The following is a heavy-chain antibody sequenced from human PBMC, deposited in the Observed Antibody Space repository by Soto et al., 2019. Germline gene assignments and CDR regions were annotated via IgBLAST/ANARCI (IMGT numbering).Heavy chain of an antibody. CDR1: GFTFSSYG. J-gene: IGHJ6*02. Sequence: PGGSLRLSCAASGFTFSSYGMHWVRQAPGKGLEWLAVISYDGSNKYYADSVKGRFTISRDNSKNTLYLQMNSLRAEDTAVYYCAKDQIAARPHPKYYYYGMDVWGQGTTVTVSS. CDR2: ISYDGSNK. CDR3: AKDQIAARPHPKYYYYGMDV. D-gene: IGHD6-6*01. V-gene: IGHV3-30*18.